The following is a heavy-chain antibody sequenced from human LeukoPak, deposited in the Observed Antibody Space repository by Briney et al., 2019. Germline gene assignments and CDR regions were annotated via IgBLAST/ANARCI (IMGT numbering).Heavy chain of an antibody. CDR3: ARWHNGDSGSYYVTYRNYYMDV. CDR1: GFTFRNYW. J-gene: IGHJ6*03. Sequence: GGSLRLSCAASGFTFRNYWMSWVRQAPGKGLEWVANIKQDGSEKYYVDSVKGRFTISRDNAKNSLYLQMNSLRAEDTAVYYCARWHNGDSGSYYVTYRNYYMDVWGKGTTVTISS. CDR2: IKQDGSEK. D-gene: IGHD1-26*01. V-gene: IGHV3-7*01.